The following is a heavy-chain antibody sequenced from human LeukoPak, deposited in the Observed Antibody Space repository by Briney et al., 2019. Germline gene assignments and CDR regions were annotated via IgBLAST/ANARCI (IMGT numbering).Heavy chain of an antibody. CDR1: GFTFSSYE. V-gene: IGHV3-48*03. Sequence: GGSLRLSCAASGFTFSSYEMNWVRQAPGKGLEWVSYISSSGSTIYYADSVKGRFTISRDNAKNSLYLQMNSLRAEDTAVYYYARDNCSGGSSCPYYYYYYMDVWGKGTTVTVSS. D-gene: IGHD2-15*01. CDR3: ARDNCSGGSSCPYYYYYYMDV. J-gene: IGHJ6*03. CDR2: ISSSGSTI.